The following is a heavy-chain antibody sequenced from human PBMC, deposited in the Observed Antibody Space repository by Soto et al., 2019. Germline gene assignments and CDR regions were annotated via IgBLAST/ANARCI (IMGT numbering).Heavy chain of an antibody. CDR2: ISGSGGST. CDR3: AKDPYYDLYYYYYGMDV. Sequence: GGSLRLSCAASGFTFSSYAMSWVRQAPGKGLEWVSAISGSGGSTYYADSVKGRFTISRDNSKNTLYLQMNSLRAEDTAVYYCAKDPYYDLYYYYYGMDVWGQGTTVTVSS. J-gene: IGHJ6*02. V-gene: IGHV3-23*01. CDR1: GFTFSSYA. D-gene: IGHD3-3*01.